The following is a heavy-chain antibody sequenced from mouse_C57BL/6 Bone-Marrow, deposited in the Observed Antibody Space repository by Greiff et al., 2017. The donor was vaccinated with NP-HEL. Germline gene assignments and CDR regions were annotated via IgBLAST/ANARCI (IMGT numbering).Heavy chain of an antibody. V-gene: IGHV5-12*01. CDR1: GFTFSDYY. D-gene: IGHD1-1*01. J-gene: IGHJ4*01. CDR3: ARFNYYGSRESLPGPSYYAMDY. Sequence: EVQVVESGGGLVQPGGSLKLSCAASGFTFSDYYMYWVRQTPEKRLEWVAYISNGGGSTYYPDTVKGRFTISRDNAKNTLYLQMSRLKSEDTAMYYCARFNYYGSRESLPGPSYYAMDYWGQGTSVTVSS. CDR2: ISNGGGST.